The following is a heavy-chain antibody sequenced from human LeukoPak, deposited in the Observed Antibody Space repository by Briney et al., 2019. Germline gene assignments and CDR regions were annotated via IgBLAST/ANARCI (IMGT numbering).Heavy chain of an antibody. D-gene: IGHD3-9*01. CDR2: IYYSGST. J-gene: IGHJ6*03. V-gene: IGHV4-59*01. CDR1: GGSFSGYY. Sequence: SETLSLTCAVYGGSFSGYYWSWIRQPPGKGLEWIGYIYYSGSTNYNPSLKSRVTISVDTSKNQFSLKLSSVTAADTAVYYCARGGYDILTGDWGYMDVWGKGTTVTISS. CDR3: ARGGYDILTGDWGYMDV.